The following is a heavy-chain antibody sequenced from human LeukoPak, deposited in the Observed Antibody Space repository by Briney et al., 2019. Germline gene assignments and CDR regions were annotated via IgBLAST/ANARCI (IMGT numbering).Heavy chain of an antibody. Sequence: SVKVSCKASGGTFSSYAISWVRQAPGQGLEWMGGIIPIFGTANYAQKFQGRVTITADESTSTAYMELSSLRSEDTAVYYCARSPVGATDRTVGAFDIWGQGAMVTVSS. J-gene: IGHJ3*02. CDR2: IIPIFGTA. V-gene: IGHV1-69*01. CDR3: ARSPVGATDRTVGAFDI. D-gene: IGHD1-26*01. CDR1: GGTFSSYA.